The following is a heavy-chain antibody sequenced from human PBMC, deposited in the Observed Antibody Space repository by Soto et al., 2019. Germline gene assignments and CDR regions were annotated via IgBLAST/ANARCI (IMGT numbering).Heavy chain of an antibody. CDR2: IKHSGST. CDR1: GGSFSGYY. J-gene: IGHJ4*02. V-gene: IGHV4-34*10. Sequence: SETLSLTCAVYGGSFSGYYWSWIRQPPGKGLEWIGEIKHSGSTNYNPSLKSRVTMTRNTSISTAYMELSSLRSEDTAVYYCAREPRTGTIDYWGQGTLVTVSS. CDR3: AREPRTGTIDY. D-gene: IGHD1-1*01.